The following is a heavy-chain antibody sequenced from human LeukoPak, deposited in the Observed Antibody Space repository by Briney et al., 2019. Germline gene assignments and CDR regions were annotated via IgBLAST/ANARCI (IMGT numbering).Heavy chain of an antibody. D-gene: IGHD4-23*01. V-gene: IGHV1-46*01. Sequence: ASVKVSCKASGYTFTSYYMHWVRQAPGQGLEWMGIINPSGGRTNYAQKFQGRVTMTRDMSTSTVYMELSSLRSEDTAVYYCARDAAEVGGLRWSRPIDYWGQGTLVTVSS. CDR3: ARDAAEVGGLRWSRPIDY. J-gene: IGHJ4*02. CDR1: GYTFTSYY. CDR2: INPSGGRT.